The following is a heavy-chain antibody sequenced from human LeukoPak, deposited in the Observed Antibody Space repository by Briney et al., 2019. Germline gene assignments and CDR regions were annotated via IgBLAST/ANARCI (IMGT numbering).Heavy chain of an antibody. Sequence: KASETLSLTCTVSGGSISSYYWSWIRQPPGKGLEWIGEINHSGSTNYNPSLKSRVTISVDTSKNQFSLKLSSVTAADTAVYYCAREGYPRRYCSSTSCRSGYYYMDVWGKGTTVTVSS. J-gene: IGHJ6*03. CDR3: AREGYPRRYCSSTSCRSGYYYMDV. D-gene: IGHD2-2*01. CDR1: GGSISSYY. CDR2: INHSGST. V-gene: IGHV4-34*01.